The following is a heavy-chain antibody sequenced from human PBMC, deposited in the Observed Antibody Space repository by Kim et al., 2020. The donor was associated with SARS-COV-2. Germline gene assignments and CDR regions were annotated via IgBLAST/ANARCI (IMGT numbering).Heavy chain of an antibody. CDR3: AKDMRYCSGGSCYPYYYYGMDV. CDR2: ISWDGGST. Sequence: GGSLRLSCAASGFTFDDYTMHWVRQAPGKGLEWVSLISWDGGSTYYADSVKGRFTISRDNSKNSLYLQMNSLRTEDTALYYCAKDMRYCSGGSCYPYYYYGMDVWGQGTTVTVSS. V-gene: IGHV3-43*01. D-gene: IGHD2-15*01. CDR1: GFTFDDYT. J-gene: IGHJ6*02.